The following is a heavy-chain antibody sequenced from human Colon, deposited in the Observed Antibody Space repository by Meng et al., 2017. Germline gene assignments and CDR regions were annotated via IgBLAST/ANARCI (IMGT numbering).Heavy chain of an antibody. J-gene: IGHJ4*02. CDR2: TRNKANSSTT. CDR1: GFTFSDHY. D-gene: IGHD2-15*01. CDR3: TRVSSAANVFDY. V-gene: IGHV3-72*01. Sequence: GGSLRLSCAASGFTFSDHYMDWVRQAPGKGLEWIGRTRNKANSSTTEYAASVKSRFTISRDYSKNSLYLQMNSLTTADTALYYCTRVSSAANVFDYWGQGTLVTVSS.